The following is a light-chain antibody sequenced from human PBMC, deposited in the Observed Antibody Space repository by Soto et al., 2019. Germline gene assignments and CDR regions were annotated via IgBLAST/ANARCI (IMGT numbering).Light chain of an antibody. Sequence: IVLTQSPGTLSLFPGERATLSCRASQSLITRYLAWYQQKPGPAPRLLICGASSRATVIPDRFSGSGSGTAFTRTISRLEPEDFAVYSCQQYGTSPTFGQGTRLEMK. CDR1: QSLITRY. J-gene: IGKJ5*01. CDR2: GAS. V-gene: IGKV3-20*01. CDR3: QQYGTSPT.